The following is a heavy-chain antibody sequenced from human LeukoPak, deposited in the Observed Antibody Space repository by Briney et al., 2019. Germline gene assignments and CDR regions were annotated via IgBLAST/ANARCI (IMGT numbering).Heavy chain of an antibody. J-gene: IGHJ6*03. V-gene: IGHV1-69*06. CDR1: GGTFSSYA. CDR2: IIPIFGTA. CDR3: ARDRGVLLWFGELYKHYYYYMDV. D-gene: IGHD3-10*01. Sequence: ASVKVSCKASGGTFSSYAISWVRQAPGQGLEWMGGIIPIFGTANYAQKFQGRVTITADKSTSTAYMELSSLRSDDMAVYYCARDRGVLLWFGELYKHYYYYMDVWGKGTTVTISS.